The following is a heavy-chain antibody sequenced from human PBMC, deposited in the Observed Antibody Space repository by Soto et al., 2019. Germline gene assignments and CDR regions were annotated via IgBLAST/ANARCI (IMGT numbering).Heavy chain of an antibody. V-gene: IGHV4-34*01. D-gene: IGHD4-17*01. Sequence: PSETLSLTCAVYGGSFSGYYWSWIRQPPGKGLEWIGEINHSGSTNYNPSLKSRVTISVDTSKNQFSLKLSSVTAADTAVYFCARGPVRLSYYMDVWGKGTTVTVSS. CDR1: GGSFSGYY. J-gene: IGHJ6*03. CDR2: INHSGST. CDR3: ARGPVRLSYYMDV.